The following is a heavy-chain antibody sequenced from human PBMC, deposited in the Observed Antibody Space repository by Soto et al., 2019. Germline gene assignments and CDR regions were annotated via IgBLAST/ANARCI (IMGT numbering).Heavy chain of an antibody. CDR2: ISGSGSAI. D-gene: IGHD3-10*01. V-gene: IGHV3-11*01. Sequence: QLQLVESGGGLVNSGGSLRLSCAASGFTYSDYYMSWIRQAPGKGLEWVSYISGSGSAIYYADSVKGRFTISRDSAKNSLYLQMNSLRAEDTAVYYCASGEKYLPYFDFWGQGTLVTVSS. J-gene: IGHJ4*02. CDR3: ASGEKYLPYFDF. CDR1: GFTYSDYY.